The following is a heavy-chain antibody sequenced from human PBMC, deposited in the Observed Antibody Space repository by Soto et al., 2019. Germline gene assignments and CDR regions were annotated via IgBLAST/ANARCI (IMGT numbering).Heavy chain of an antibody. CDR2: INHSEST. J-gene: IGHJ6*02. V-gene: IGHV4-34*01. CDR1: GGSFSGYY. Sequence: SETLSLTCAVYGGSFSGYYWRWIRQPPGKGLEWIGEINHSESTNYNPSLKSRVTISVDTSKNQFPLKLSSVTAADTAVYYCASDYGDYAGLSYYYYGMDVWGQGTTVTVSS. CDR3: ASDYGDYAGLSYYYYGMDV. D-gene: IGHD4-17*01.